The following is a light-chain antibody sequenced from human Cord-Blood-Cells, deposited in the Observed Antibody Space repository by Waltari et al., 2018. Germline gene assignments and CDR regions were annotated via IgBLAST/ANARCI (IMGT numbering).Light chain of an antibody. CDR2: AAS. CDR3: EQSYSTPCT. J-gene: IGKJ1*01. Sequence: DIQMTQAPSSLSASVGVRVTITCRASQSISSYLNWYQQKPGKAPKLRIYAASRLQSGVPSMCSGSAAGTDCTLSISSLQPGDVATYYCEQSYSTPCTFGQGTKVEIK. V-gene: IGKV1-39*01. CDR1: QSISSY.